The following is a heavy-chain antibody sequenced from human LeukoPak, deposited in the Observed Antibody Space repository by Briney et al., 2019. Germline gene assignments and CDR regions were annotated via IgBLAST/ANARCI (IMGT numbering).Heavy chain of an antibody. CDR3: AKDLYCSSTTCHHNWFDP. J-gene: IGHJ5*02. V-gene: IGHV3-21*01. D-gene: IGHD2-2*01. CDR1: GFTFSSYS. Sequence: GGSGRLSCAASGFTFSSYSMNWVRQAPGKGLEWVSSISSSSSYIYYADSVKGRFTISRDNAKNSLYLQMNSLRAEDTAVYYCAKDLYCSSTTCHHNWFDPWGQGTLVTVSS. CDR2: ISSSSSYI.